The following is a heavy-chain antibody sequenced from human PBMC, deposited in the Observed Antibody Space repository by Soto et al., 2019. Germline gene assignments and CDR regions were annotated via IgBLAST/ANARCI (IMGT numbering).Heavy chain of an antibody. J-gene: IGHJ6*02. CDR3: VMVDNYVTPTPQDV. V-gene: IGHV1-18*01. D-gene: IGHD3-16*01. Sequence: QVQLVQSGDEVKKPGASVKVSCKASGYIFVNYGIAWVRQAPGQGLEWKGWISPYTGNTHSATKVQGRLTMTTDTSTSTGYMDLGSLTSDDTAVYYCVMVDNYVTPTPQDVWGQGTTVTVSS. CDR1: GYIFVNYG. CDR2: ISPYTGNT.